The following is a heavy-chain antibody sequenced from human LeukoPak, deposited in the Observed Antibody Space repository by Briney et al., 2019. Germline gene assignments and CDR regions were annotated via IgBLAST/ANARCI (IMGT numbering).Heavy chain of an antibody. Sequence: GGSLRLSCAASGFTFSSYGMNWVRQAPGKGLEWVSSITSSSSYIYYADSVKGRFTISRDNAKNSLYLQMNSLRAEDTAVYYCAKYSGSERGLDYWGQGTLVTVSS. J-gene: IGHJ4*02. D-gene: IGHD1-26*01. CDR3: AKYSGSERGLDY. CDR1: GFTFSSYG. V-gene: IGHV3-21*01. CDR2: ITSSSSYI.